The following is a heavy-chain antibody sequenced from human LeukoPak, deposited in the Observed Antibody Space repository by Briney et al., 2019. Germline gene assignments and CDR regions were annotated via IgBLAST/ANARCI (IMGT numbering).Heavy chain of an antibody. CDR1: GGSISSYY. J-gene: IGHJ6*03. CDR2: IYYSGST. CDR3: ARGRLALGFMLYYYYYMDV. Sequence: PSETLSLTCTVSGGSISSYYWSWIRQPPGKGLEWIGYIYYSGSTNYNPSLKSRVTISVDTSKNQFSLKLSSVTAADTAVYYCARGRLALGFMLYYYYYMDVWGKGTTVTVSS. D-gene: IGHD2-8*01. V-gene: IGHV4-59*01.